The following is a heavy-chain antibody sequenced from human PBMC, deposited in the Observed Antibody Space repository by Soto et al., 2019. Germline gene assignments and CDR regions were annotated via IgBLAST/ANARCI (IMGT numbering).Heavy chain of an antibody. CDR3: ARLRIATNNYKWFDP. CDR2: IYVTGAV. J-gene: IGHJ5*02. Sequence: SETLSLNCSDSGAALNSGNYYWSWIRQIPGKGLEWIGHIYVTGAVDYNSSLRDRITIAQDTSERQFSLNLRLVTAADTAVYYCARLRIATNNYKWFDPWGQGTLVTVSS. V-gene: IGHV4-31*03. D-gene: IGHD2-21*01. CDR1: GAALNSGNYY.